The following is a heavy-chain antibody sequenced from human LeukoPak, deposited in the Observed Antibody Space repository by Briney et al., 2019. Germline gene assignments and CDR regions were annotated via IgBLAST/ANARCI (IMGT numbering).Heavy chain of an antibody. CDR2: ISGSGGST. CDR3: AKTPNIVVVVAATPYYFDY. J-gene: IGHJ4*02. Sequence: PGGSLRLSCAASGFTFSSYAMSWVRQAPGKGLEWVSAISGSGGSTYYADSVKGRFTISRDNSKNTLYLQMNSLRAEDTAVYYCAKTPNIVVVVAATPYYFDYWGQGTLATVSS. V-gene: IGHV3-23*01. D-gene: IGHD2-15*01. CDR1: GFTFSSYA.